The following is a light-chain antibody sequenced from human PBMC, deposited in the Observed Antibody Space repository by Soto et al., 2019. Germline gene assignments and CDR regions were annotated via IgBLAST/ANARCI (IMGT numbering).Light chain of an antibody. CDR3: QHYNSYSEA. V-gene: IGKV1-5*03. Sequence: DIQMTQSPSTLSGSVGDRVTITGRASQTISSWLAWYRQKPGKAPKLLIYKASTLKSGVPSRFSGSGSGTEFTLTISSLQPDDFATYYCQHYNSYSEAFRQGTKVELK. CDR2: KAS. CDR1: QTISSW. J-gene: IGKJ1*01.